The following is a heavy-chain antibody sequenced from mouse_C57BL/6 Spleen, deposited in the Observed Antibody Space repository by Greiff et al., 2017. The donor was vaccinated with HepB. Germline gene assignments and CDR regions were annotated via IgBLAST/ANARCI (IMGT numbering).Heavy chain of an antibody. CDR3: ARNRNYGSSFLYYYAMDY. D-gene: IGHD1-1*01. J-gene: IGHJ4*01. V-gene: IGHV2-2*01. CDR2: IWSGGST. CDR1: GFSLTSYG. Sequence: QVQLQQSGPGLVQPSQSLSITCTVSGFSLTSYGVHWVRQSPGKGLEWLGVIWSGGSTDYNAAFISRLSISKDNSKSQVFFKMNSLQADDTAIYYCARNRNYGSSFLYYYAMDYWGQGTSVTVSS.